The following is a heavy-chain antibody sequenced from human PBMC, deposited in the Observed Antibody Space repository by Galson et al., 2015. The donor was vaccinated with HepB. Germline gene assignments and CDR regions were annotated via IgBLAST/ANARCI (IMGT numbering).Heavy chain of an antibody. Sequence: ETLSLTCSISQGSINGYYWSWIRQSPGNRLEWIGYIYYNGDTTYNPSLGYRVGMSVDRSINQVSLWLPSVTAADAAVYYCVRHPGRGSVGYAFDLWGQGTLVTVSA. CDR3: VRHPGRGSVGYAFDL. V-gene: IGHV4-59*08. D-gene: IGHD5-12*01. CDR2: IYYNGDT. CDR1: QGSINGYY. J-gene: IGHJ4*02.